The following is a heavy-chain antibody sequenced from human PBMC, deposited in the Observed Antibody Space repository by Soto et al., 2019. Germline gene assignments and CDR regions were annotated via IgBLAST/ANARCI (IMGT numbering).Heavy chain of an antibody. Sequence: EVQLSESGGGLVQFGGSLRLSCAASGSSFSAYAINWVRQAPGKGLEWVSAIDRSGEIAYYADSVKGRFTISRDNAKNTLYLQMNSLRAEDTAVYYCAKGGFLVHYGMDVWGPGTTVTVSS. V-gene: IGHV3-23*01. CDR1: GSSFSAYA. CDR3: AKGGFLVHYGMDV. D-gene: IGHD3-3*01. J-gene: IGHJ6*02. CDR2: IDRSGEIA.